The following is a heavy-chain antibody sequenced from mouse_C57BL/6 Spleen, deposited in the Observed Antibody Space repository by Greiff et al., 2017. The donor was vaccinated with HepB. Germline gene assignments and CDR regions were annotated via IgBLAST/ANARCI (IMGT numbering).Heavy chain of an antibody. CDR1: GYTFTSYW. Sequence: QVHVKQPGAELVKPGASVKLSCKASGYTFTSYWMHWVKQRPGQGLEWIGMIHPNSGSTNYNEKFKSKATLTVDKSSSTAYMQLSSLTSEDSAVYYCATPLYGSSSWFAYWGQGTLVTVSA. CDR3: ATPLYGSSSWFAY. CDR2: IHPNSGST. V-gene: IGHV1-64*01. D-gene: IGHD1-1*01. J-gene: IGHJ3*01.